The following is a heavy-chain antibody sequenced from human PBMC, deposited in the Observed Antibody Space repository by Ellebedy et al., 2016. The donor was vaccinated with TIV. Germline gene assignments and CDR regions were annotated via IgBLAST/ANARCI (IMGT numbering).Heavy chain of an antibody. Sequence: GGSLRLXCAASGFTFSNYGIHWVRQAPGKGLEWVAVISYDGSNKYYADSVRGRFTISKDNSKNTLYLQMNSLRPDDTAVYYCAKDALEVVPAAPHYWGQGTLVTVPS. J-gene: IGHJ4*02. CDR2: ISYDGSNK. CDR3: AKDALEVVPAAPHY. CDR1: GFTFSNYG. D-gene: IGHD2-2*01. V-gene: IGHV3-30*18.